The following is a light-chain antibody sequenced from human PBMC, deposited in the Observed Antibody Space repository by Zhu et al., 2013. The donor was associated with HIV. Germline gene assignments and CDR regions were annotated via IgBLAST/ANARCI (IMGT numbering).Light chain of an antibody. CDR3: QQSYSVPST. V-gene: IGKV1-39*01. J-gene: IGKJ3*01. CDR1: QSINIY. CDR2: DAS. Sequence: DIQMTQSPSSLSASVGDRVTITCRASQSINIYFNWYQQKPGKAPKLMIYDASSLQSGVPSRFSGSGSGTDFTLTISSLQPEDFATYYCQQSYSVPSTFGPGTKVDMK.